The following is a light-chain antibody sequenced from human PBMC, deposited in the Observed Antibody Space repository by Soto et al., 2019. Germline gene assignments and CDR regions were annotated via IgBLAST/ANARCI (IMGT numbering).Light chain of an antibody. CDR3: SSYTSSSTL. Sequence: QSVLTQPASVSVSPGQTITISCTGTSSDVGGYNYVSWYQQHPGKDPKLMIYAVTDRPSGVSSRFSGSKSGNKASLTISGLQAEDEADYYCSSYTSSSTLFGTGTKVTVL. CDR1: SSDVGGYNY. CDR2: AVT. V-gene: IGLV2-14*01. J-gene: IGLJ1*01.